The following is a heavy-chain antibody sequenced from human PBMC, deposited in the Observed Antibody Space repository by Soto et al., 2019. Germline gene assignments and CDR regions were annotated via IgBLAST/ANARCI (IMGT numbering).Heavy chain of an antibody. J-gene: IGHJ3*02. CDR2: IWYDGSKK. V-gene: IGHV3-33*01. D-gene: IGHD1-1*01. CDR1: GFTFSSYG. CDR3: AREMESAFDI. Sequence: QVQLVESGGGVVQPGRSLRLSCAASGFTFSSYGMHWVRQAPGKGLEWVAVIWYDGSKKYYADSVKGRFTISRDNSKNTLYLQMTSLRAEATAVSYCAREMESAFDIWGQGTMVTVSS.